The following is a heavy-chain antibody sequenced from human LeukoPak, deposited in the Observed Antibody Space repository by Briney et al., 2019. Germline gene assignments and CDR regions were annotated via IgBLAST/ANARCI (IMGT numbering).Heavy chain of an antibody. CDR2: IYVTGNFI. V-gene: IGHV3-21*06. Sequence: GGSLILSCSTSGFTFSRFSTRWVRQAPGKGLEWVASIYVTGNFISYAGSVKGRFTISRDNANNSVYLQMSSLRADDTAVYYCARESNTIGNFDYWGQGTLVTVSS. J-gene: IGHJ4*02. CDR1: GFTFSRFS. CDR3: ARESNTIGNFDY. D-gene: IGHD3-10*01.